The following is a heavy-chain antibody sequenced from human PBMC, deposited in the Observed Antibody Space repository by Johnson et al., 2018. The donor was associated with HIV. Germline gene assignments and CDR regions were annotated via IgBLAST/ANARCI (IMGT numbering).Heavy chain of an antibody. Sequence: QVQLVESGGGVVQPGRSLRLSCAASGFTFSTYAMHWVRQAPGKGLEWVAVVPDDGDNKYYADSVKGRFTISRDNSKNTLYLQMNSLRAEDTAIYNCARGQIWLLDYALDIWGQGTMVTVSS. D-gene: IGHD5-18*01. CDR2: VPDDGDNK. J-gene: IGHJ3*02. CDR3: ARGQIWLLDYALDI. CDR1: GFTFSTYA. V-gene: IGHV3-30-3*01.